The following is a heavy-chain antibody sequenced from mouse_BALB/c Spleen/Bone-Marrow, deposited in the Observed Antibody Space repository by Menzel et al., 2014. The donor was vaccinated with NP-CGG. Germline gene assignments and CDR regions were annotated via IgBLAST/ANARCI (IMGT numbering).Heavy chain of an antibody. Sequence: EVKLMESGGGLVQPGDSPRLSCATSGFTFSDFYMEWVRQPPGKRLEWIAASRNKAKHYTTEYNASVKGRFIVSRDTPQSILYLQMNALRAEDTAIYYCARDVGYGNYFVYWGQGTLVTVSA. J-gene: IGHJ3*01. D-gene: IGHD2-10*02. V-gene: IGHV7-1*02. CDR1: GFTFSDFY. CDR2: SRNKAKHYTT. CDR3: ARDVGYGNYFVY.